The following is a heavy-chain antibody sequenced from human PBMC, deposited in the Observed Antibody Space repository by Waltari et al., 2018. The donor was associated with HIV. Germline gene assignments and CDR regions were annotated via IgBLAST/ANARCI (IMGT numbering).Heavy chain of an antibody. CDR1: GGSIRIGNYY. V-gene: IGHV4-61*02. Sequence: QVQLQESGPGLVKPSQTLSLTCTVSGGSIRIGNYYWHWIRQPAGKGLAWIGRIYTSGSTNYNPSLKSRVTISVDTSKNQFSLKLSSVTAADTAVYYCAREDTAMVYYFDYWGQGTLVTVSS. CDR3: AREDTAMVYYFDY. D-gene: IGHD5-18*01. J-gene: IGHJ4*02. CDR2: IYTSGST.